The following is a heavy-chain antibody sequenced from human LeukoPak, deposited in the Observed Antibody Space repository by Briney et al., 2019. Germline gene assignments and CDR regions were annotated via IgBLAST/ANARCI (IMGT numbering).Heavy chain of an antibody. CDR1: GGSISSYY. D-gene: IGHD2-8*02. CDR3: ARDSGTGYYFDY. V-gene: IGHV4-59*01. CDR2: IYYSGST. Sequence: SETLSLTCTVSGGSISSYYWSWIRQPPGKGLEWIGYIYYSGSTNYNPSLKSRVTISVDTSKNQFSLKLSSVTAADTAVYYCARDSGTGYYFDYWSQGTPVTVSS. J-gene: IGHJ4*02.